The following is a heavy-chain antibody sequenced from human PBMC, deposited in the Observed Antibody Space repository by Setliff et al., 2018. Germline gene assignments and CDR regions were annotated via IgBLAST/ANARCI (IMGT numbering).Heavy chain of an antibody. CDR2: IIPIFGTA. V-gene: IGHV1-69*06. CDR3: ARSPPTSTYYDFWSGYSYYFDY. D-gene: IGHD3-3*01. CDR1: GGTFSSYA. Sequence: SVKVSCKASGGTFSSYAISWVRQAPGQGLEWMGRIIPIFGTAHYAQKFQGRVTITADKSTSTAYMELSSLRSEDTAVYYCARSPPTSTYYDFWSGYSYYFDYWGQGTLVTVSS. J-gene: IGHJ4*02.